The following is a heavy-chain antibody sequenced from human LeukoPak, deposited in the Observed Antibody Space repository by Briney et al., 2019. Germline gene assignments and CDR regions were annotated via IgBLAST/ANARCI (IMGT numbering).Heavy chain of an antibody. V-gene: IGHV3-74*01. D-gene: IGHD6-13*01. CDR1: GFTFSSYW. CDR2: INTDGSTT. J-gene: IGHJ3*02. Sequence: GGSLRLSCAASGFTFSSYWMHWVRQAPGKGLVWVSRINTDGSTTNYADSVKGRFTISRDNSKNTLYLQMNSLRAEDTAVYYCARDSPAAESAFDIWGQGTMVTVSS. CDR3: ARDSPAAESAFDI.